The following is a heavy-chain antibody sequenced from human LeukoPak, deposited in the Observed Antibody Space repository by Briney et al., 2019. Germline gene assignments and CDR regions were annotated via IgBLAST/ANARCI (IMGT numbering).Heavy chain of an antibody. CDR2: IYPGDSDT. Sequence: GESLKISCKASGYSFTSYWIGWVRQMPGKGLEWMGIIYPGDSDTRYSPSFQGQVTISADKSISTAYLQWSSLKASDTAMYYCARCGGAGYGDYGLLDAFDIWGQGTMVTVSS. V-gene: IGHV5-51*01. J-gene: IGHJ3*02. CDR3: ARCGGAGYGDYGLLDAFDI. CDR1: GYSFTSYW. D-gene: IGHD4-17*01.